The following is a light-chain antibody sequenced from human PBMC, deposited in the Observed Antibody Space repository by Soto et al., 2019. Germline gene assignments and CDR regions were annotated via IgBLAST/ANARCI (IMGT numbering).Light chain of an antibody. Sequence: QCALTQPASVSGSPGQSVTISCTGTSSGVGGYNYVSWYQQHPGKAPKLMIYDVSNRPSGISNRFSGSKSGNTASLTISGLQAEDEDDYFCSSYTSSSTQVFGTGTKLTVL. CDR1: SSGVGGYNY. CDR3: SSYTSSSTQV. CDR2: DVS. V-gene: IGLV2-14*01. J-gene: IGLJ1*01.